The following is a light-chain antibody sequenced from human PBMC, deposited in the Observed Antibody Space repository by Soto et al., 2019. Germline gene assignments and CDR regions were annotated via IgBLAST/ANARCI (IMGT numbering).Light chain of an antibody. Sequence: DVVMTQTPLSLSVAPGQPPSISCGSTQSSLHTDGETYLYWYLQRPGRPPQGLFSESVNRFSGVSDRFSGSGSGTYFTLKISRVEAEDVGVYYCMQSIELPYTFGQGTKLEI. CDR3: MQSIELPYT. V-gene: IGKV2D-29*01. J-gene: IGKJ2*01. CDR1: QSSLHTDGETY. CDR2: ESV.